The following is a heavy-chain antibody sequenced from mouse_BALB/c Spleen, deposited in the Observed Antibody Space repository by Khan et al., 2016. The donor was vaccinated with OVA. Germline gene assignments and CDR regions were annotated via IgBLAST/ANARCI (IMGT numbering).Heavy chain of an antibody. V-gene: IGHV1S132*01. J-gene: IGHJ4*01. CDR3: ARRAPGDAMDY. Sequence: QVQLQQSGAEVVRPGASVKLSCKTSGYIFTSFWIQWVKQRSGQGLEWIARIYPATGSTYYNEKFKGKATLTADKSSNTVYMHLSSLKSEDSAVYFCARRAPGDAMDYWGQGTSVTVSS. CDR1: GYIFTSFW. CDR2: IYPATGST. D-gene: IGHD3-3*01.